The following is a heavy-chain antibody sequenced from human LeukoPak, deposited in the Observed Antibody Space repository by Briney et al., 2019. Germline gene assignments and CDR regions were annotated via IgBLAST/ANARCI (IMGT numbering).Heavy chain of an antibody. CDR2: INPSGGST. CDR1: GYTFTSYY. Sequence: GAPVKVSCKASGYTFTSYYMHWVRQAPGQGLEWMGIINPSGGSTSYAQKFQGRVTMTRDTSTSTVYMELSSLRSEDTAVYYCARDPCSSTSCRGPPWFDPWGQGTLVTVSS. J-gene: IGHJ5*02. CDR3: ARDPCSSTSCRGPPWFDP. V-gene: IGHV1-46*01. D-gene: IGHD2-2*01.